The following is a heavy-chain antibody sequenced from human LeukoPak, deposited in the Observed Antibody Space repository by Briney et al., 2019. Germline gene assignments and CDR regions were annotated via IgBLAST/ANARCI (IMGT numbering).Heavy chain of an antibody. CDR3: AKGGWNGWFDP. J-gene: IGHJ5*02. V-gene: IGHV3-23*01. Sequence: GGSLRLSCAASGFTFSSYAMSWVRQAPGKGLDWVSGIGAGGGSTKYADSVKGRFTISRDNSKNTLYLQMNSLRAEDTAVYYCAKGGWNGWFDPWGQGTLVTLSS. D-gene: IGHD1-1*01. CDR2: IGAGGGST. CDR1: GFTFSSYA.